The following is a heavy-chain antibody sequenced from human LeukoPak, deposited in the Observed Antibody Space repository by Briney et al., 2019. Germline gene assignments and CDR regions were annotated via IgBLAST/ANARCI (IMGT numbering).Heavy chain of an antibody. Sequence: ASVKVSCKASGYTFTSYAMHWVRQAPGQRLEWMGWINAGNGNTKYSQEFQGRVTITRDTSANTAYMEVSSLKSEDMAVYYCAIGETPGSYYRSWGQGTLVTVSS. D-gene: IGHD3-10*01. V-gene: IGHV1-3*03. J-gene: IGHJ5*02. CDR3: AIGETPGSYYRS. CDR1: GYTFTSYA. CDR2: INAGNGNT.